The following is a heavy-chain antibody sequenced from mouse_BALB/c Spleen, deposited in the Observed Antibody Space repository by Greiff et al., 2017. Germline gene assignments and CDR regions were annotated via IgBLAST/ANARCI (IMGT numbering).Heavy chain of an antibody. D-gene: IGHD2-4*01. V-gene: IGHV3-1*02. Sequence: EVQLQESGPDLVKPSQSLSLTCTVTGYSITSGYSWHWIRQSPGNKLEWLGYIHYSGSTNYNPSLKSRISITRDTSKNQFFLQLNSVTTEDTATYYCARVGFNMITTFAYWGQGTLVTVSA. CDR3: ARVGFNMITTFAY. CDR2: IHYSGST. CDR1: GYSITSGYS. J-gene: IGHJ3*01.